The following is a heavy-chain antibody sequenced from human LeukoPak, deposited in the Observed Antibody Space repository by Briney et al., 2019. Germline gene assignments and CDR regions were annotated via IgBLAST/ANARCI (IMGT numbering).Heavy chain of an antibody. J-gene: IGHJ6*02. Sequence: RGSLRLSCAASGFTFSSYWMSWVRQAPGKGLEWVANIKQDGSEKYYVGSVKGRFTISRDNAKNSLYLQMNSLRAEDTAVYYCARVPNSGWYPTGGMDVWGQGTTVTVSS. CDR2: IKQDGSEK. D-gene: IGHD6-19*01. V-gene: IGHV3-7*01. CDR1: GFTFSSYW. CDR3: ARVPNSGWYPTGGMDV.